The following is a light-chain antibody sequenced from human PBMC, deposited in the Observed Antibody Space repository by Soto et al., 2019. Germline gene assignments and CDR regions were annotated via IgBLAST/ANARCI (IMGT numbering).Light chain of an antibody. CDR2: GAS. Sequence: EVVMTQSPSTLSVSPGERATLSCRASQSVRSNLAWYQQKPGQAPRLLIYGASTRATGIPARFSGSGFGTEFTLTISSLQPEDFAVYYCEQYGSSPTTFGQGTKVDIK. J-gene: IGKJ1*01. CDR1: QSVRSN. V-gene: IGKV3-15*01. CDR3: EQYGSSPTT.